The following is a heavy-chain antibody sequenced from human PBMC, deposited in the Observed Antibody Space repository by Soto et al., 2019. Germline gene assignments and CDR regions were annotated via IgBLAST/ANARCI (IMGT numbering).Heavy chain of an antibody. V-gene: IGHV1-18*04. CDR2: ISGHNGNT. Sequence: QVQLVQSGAEVKKPGASVKVSCKASGYTFTNHGISWVRQAPGQGLEWLGWISGHNGNTKYAQRLKSRDTITADTSTSTAYMELRSLRSNDPAVYYCARDLYPRAYYFDYWGQGTLVTVST. CDR3: ARDLYPRAYYFDY. J-gene: IGHJ4*02. CDR1: GYTFTNHG. D-gene: IGHD2-8*01.